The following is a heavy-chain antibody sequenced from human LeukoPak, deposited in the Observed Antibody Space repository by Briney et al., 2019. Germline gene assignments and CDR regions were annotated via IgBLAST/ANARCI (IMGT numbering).Heavy chain of an antibody. Sequence: GESLKISCKGSGYSFTSYWIGWVRQMPGKGLEWMGIIYPGDSDTRYSPSFQGQVTISADKPISTAYLQWSSLKASDTAMYYCARRLRGNWNYGDAFDIWGQGTMVTVSS. V-gene: IGHV5-51*01. J-gene: IGHJ3*02. CDR1: GYSFTSYW. CDR2: IYPGDSDT. CDR3: ARRLRGNWNYGDAFDI. D-gene: IGHD1-7*01.